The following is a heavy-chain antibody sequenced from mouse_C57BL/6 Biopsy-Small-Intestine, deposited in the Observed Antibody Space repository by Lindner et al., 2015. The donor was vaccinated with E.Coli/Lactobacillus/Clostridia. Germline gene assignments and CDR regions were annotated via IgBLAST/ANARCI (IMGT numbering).Heavy chain of an antibody. V-gene: IGHV3-6*01. CDR1: GYCITSGYY. CDR3: ARVDYDYDFAY. CDR2: ISYDGSN. J-gene: IGHJ3*01. D-gene: IGHD2-4*01. Sequence: VQLQESGPGLVKPSQSLSLTCSVTGYCITSGYYWNWIRQFPGNKLEWMGYISYDGSNNYNPSLKNRISITRDTSKNQFFLKLNSVTTEDTATYYCARVDYDYDFAYWGQGTLVTVSA.